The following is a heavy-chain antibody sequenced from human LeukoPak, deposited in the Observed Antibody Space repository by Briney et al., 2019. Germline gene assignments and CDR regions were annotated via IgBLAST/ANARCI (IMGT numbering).Heavy chain of an antibody. V-gene: IGHV4-59*01. Sequence: SETLSLTCTVSGGSISSYYWSWIRQPPGKGLDWIGYIYYSGSTNYNPSLKSRVTISVDTSKNQFSLKLSSVTAADTAVYYCARGAPMATPLDYWGQGTLVTVSS. J-gene: IGHJ4*02. CDR2: IYYSGST. D-gene: IGHD5-24*01. CDR3: ARGAPMATPLDY. CDR1: GGSISSYY.